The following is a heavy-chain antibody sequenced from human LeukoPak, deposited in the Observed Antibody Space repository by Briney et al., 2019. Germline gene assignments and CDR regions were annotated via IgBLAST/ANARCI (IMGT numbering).Heavy chain of an antibody. V-gene: IGHV4-39*07. D-gene: IGHD6-19*01. CDR1: GGSISSSSYY. Sequence: PSETLSLTCTVSGGSISSSSYYWGWIRQPPGKGLEWLGEIHHSGSTKYNPSLKSRVTISVDTSKKQFSLKLSSVTAADTAVYYCARPSNRGWYDAFDIWGQGTMVTVSS. J-gene: IGHJ3*02. CDR2: IHHSGST. CDR3: ARPSNRGWYDAFDI.